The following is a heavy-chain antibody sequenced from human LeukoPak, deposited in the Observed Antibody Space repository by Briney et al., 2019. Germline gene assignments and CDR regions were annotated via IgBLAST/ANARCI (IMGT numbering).Heavy chain of an antibody. D-gene: IGHD3-10*01. CDR1: RSSFNNYA. CDR2: ISYDGGDK. V-gene: IGHV3-30*01. Sequence: PGGSLRLSCTYSRSSFNNYAIHWVRQAPGTGLEWVAFISYDGGDKNYADSVRGRFIVSRDSSKNTVSLQMNNVRPEDTAVYFCARDAQWFAAVQYYLEEWGKGTLVAVSA. J-gene: IGHJ4*02. CDR3: ARDAQWFAAVQYYLEE.